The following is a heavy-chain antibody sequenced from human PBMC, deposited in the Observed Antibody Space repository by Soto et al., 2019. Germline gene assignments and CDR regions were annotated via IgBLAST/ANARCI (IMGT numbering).Heavy chain of an antibody. CDR3: ARDGSRAKPMAGLYKWFDT. V-gene: IGHV3-48*03. Sequence: PGGSLRLSCTASGFIFSNYEMNWVRQAPGKGLEWISYISVSGRTIYYADSVKGRFTISRDNAKKSLFLQINSLRVEDTAVYYCARDGSRAKPMAGLYKWFDTWGQGTQVTVSS. J-gene: IGHJ5*02. CDR2: ISVSGRTI. CDR1: GFIFSNYE. D-gene: IGHD6-19*01.